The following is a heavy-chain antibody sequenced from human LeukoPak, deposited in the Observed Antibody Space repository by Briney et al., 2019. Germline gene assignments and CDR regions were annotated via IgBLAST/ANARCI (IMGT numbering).Heavy chain of an antibody. Sequence: SEILSLTCAVSGGSISSSNWWSWVRQPPGKGLEWIGEIYHSGSTNYNPSLKSRVTISVDKSKNQFSLKLSSVTAADTAVYYCARERNRDIVVVVAATPDDAFDIWGQGTMVTVSS. D-gene: IGHD2-15*01. V-gene: IGHV4-4*02. CDR1: GGSISSSNW. CDR3: ARERNRDIVVVVAATPDDAFDI. CDR2: IYHSGST. J-gene: IGHJ3*02.